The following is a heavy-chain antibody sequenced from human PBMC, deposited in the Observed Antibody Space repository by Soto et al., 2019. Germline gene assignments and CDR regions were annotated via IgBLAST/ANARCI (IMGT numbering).Heavy chain of an antibody. J-gene: IGHJ4*02. V-gene: IGHV1-18*01. Sequence: GASVKVSCKASGYTITASGISWGRQTPGQGLEWMGWTSIYNGHTEYSPKFLGRVVMTTDTSADTAYLELKSLRPDDAALYYCARWDDYGASDQYHFDQWGQGTLVTVS. D-gene: IGHD4-17*01. CDR2: TSIYNGHT. CDR1: GYTITASG. CDR3: ARWDDYGASDQYHFDQ.